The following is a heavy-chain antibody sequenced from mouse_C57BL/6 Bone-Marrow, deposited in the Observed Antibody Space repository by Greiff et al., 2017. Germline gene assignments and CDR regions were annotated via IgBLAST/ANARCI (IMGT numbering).Heavy chain of an antibody. D-gene: IGHD3-2*02. CDR2: ISYDGSN. V-gene: IGHV3-6*01. CDR3: ARGSSGYGFAY. J-gene: IGHJ3*01. CDR1: GYSITSGYY. Sequence: EVKLQESGPGLVKPSQSLSLTCSVTGYSITSGYYWNWIRQFPGNKLEWVGYISYDGSNNYNPSLKNRISITRDPSKNQVFLKLNSLTTEDTDTYYCARGSSGYGFAYWGQGTLVTVSA.